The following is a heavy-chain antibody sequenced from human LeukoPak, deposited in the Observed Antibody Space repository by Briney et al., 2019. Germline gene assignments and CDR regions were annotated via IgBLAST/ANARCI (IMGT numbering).Heavy chain of an antibody. J-gene: IGHJ4*02. V-gene: IGHV3-23*01. CDR1: GFTFSSDA. CDR2: ISGSGSAT. D-gene: IGHD6-19*01. Sequence: GGSLRLSCAASGFTFSSDAMSGVRQAPGKELNWVSTISGSGSATYYADSAKGRFTISRDNSKNTLYLQMNSLRAEDTAVYYCAKFRPDDITVAATGYFDSWGQGTLVTVSS. CDR3: AKFRPDDITVAATGYFDS.